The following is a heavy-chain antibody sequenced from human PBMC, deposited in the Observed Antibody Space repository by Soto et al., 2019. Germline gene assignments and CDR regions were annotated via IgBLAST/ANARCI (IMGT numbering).Heavy chain of an antibody. D-gene: IGHD4-17*01. Sequence: EVQLLESGGGLVQPGGSLRLSCAASGFTFSTYAMSWVRQAPGKGLEWVSAISGRGGSTYYADSVKGRFTISRDNSNNAQYLQMNRLRAEDTAVYYCARDIPRTVTTYRYWGQGTLVTVSS. J-gene: IGHJ4*02. CDR2: ISGRGGST. CDR1: GFTFSTYA. CDR3: ARDIPRTVTTYRY. V-gene: IGHV3-23*01.